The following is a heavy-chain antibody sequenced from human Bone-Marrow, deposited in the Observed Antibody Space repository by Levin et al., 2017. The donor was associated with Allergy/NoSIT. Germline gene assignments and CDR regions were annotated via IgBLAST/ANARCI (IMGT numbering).Heavy chain of an antibody. CDR2: ISWNSNNV. V-gene: IGHV3-9*01. D-gene: IGHD2-15*01. CDR3: TKASGSYTSTSDGYGTYFFDS. J-gene: IGHJ4*02. CDR1: GFTFDDAA. Sequence: SLKISCAASGFTFDDAAMHWVRQPPGKGLEWVAGISWNSNNVGYADSVKGRFVISRDNAKRSLFLQMNSLRSEDTALYFCTKASGSYTSTSDGYGTYFFDSWGQGALVTVSS.